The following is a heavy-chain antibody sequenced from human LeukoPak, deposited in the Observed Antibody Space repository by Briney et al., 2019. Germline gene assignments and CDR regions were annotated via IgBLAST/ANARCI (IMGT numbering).Heavy chain of an antibody. CDR3: AIDSVRARALDH. J-gene: IGHJ4*02. D-gene: IGHD3-10*01. CDR1: GYTFTSYY. V-gene: IGHV1-46*03. Sequence: ASVKVSCKASGYTFTSYYMHWVRQAPGQGLLWMGIINPSDGSTSYAQKFQGRVTMTRDTSTRTVYMELSRLRSEDTAVSYCAIDSVRARALDHWGQGTLVTASS. CDR2: INPSDGST.